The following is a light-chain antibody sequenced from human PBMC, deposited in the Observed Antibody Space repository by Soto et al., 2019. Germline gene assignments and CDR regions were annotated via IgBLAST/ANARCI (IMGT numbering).Light chain of an antibody. CDR1: QGISRY. CDR3: QQSNSSLWT. V-gene: IGKV1-16*01. Sequence: DIQITQSPSSLSASVGERVTITCRASQGISRYLDWYQQKPGKAPNLLIYVASSLQSEVPSRFSGSGSGTDFTLTISSLQPDDFATYYCQQSNSSLWTFGPGTKVDIK. J-gene: IGKJ1*01. CDR2: VAS.